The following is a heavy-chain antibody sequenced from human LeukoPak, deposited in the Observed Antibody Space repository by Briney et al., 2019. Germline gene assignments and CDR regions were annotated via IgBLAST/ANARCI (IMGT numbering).Heavy chain of an antibody. D-gene: IGHD4-17*01. V-gene: IGHV5-51*01. Sequence: GETLKISCKGSGYSVTSYYIGWGRQVPGKGLGWVGIVYPGDSDVTYSPSFQGQVTISVDKSISTAYLHWSSLKASDTAMYYCARHRDYGDYVFDSWGQGTLVTVSS. J-gene: IGHJ4*02. CDR1: GYSVTSYY. CDR3: ARHRDYGDYVFDS. CDR2: VYPGDSDV.